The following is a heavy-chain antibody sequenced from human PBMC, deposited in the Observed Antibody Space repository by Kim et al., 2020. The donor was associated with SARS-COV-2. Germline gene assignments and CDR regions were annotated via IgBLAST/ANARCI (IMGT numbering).Heavy chain of an antibody. J-gene: IGHJ4*02. CDR2: IYYSGST. D-gene: IGHD3-3*01. V-gene: IGHV4-39*01. Sequence: SETLSLTCTVSGGSISSSSYYWGWIRQPPGKGLEWIGSIYYSGSTYYNPSLKSRVTISVDTSKNQFSLKLSSVTAADTAVYYCARHRGNYDFWSGYYAIDYWGQGTLVTVSS. CDR3: ARHRGNYDFWSGYYAIDY. CDR1: GGSISSSSYY.